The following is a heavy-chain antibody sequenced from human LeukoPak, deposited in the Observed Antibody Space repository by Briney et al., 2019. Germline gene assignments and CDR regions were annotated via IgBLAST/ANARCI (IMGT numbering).Heavy chain of an antibody. D-gene: IGHD3-22*01. CDR3: ARGGLGGYYFFDY. CDR1: GFTFSSYS. V-gene: IGHV3-21*01. CDR2: ISSSSSYI. J-gene: IGHJ4*02. Sequence: GGSLRLSCAAPGFTFSSYSMNWVRQAPGKGLEWVSSISSSSSYIYYADSVKGRFTISRDNAKNSLYLQMNSLRAEDTAVYYCARGGLGGYYFFDYWGQGTLVTVSS.